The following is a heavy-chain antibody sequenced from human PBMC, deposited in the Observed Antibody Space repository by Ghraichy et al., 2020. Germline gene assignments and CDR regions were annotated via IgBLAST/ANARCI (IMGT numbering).Heavy chain of an antibody. V-gene: IGHV3-30*04. CDR3: ARDYIVVVPAAIGTKPYYYYYGMDV. D-gene: IGHD2-2*01. CDR2: ISYDGSNK. J-gene: IGHJ6*02. CDR1: GFTFSSYA. Sequence: GGSLRLSCAASGFTFSSYAMHWVRQAPGKGLEWVAVISYDGSNKHYADSVKGRFTISRDNSKNTLYLQMNSLRAEDTAVYYCARDYIVVVPAAIGTKPYYYYYGMDVWGQGTTVTVSS.